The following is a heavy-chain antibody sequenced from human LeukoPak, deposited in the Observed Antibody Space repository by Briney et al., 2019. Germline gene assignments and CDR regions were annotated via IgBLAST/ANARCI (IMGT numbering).Heavy chain of an antibody. Sequence: SQTLSLTCIVSGGSISTNTYYWGWIRLPPGKGLEWIGEIHHRGTTYYNPSLRSRVTISVDTSKNQFSLRLTSVTAADTAVYYCARVTYNGYQHFDYWGQGNLVTVS. J-gene: IGHJ4*02. V-gene: IGHV4-39*07. CDR1: GGSISTNTYY. CDR2: IHHRGTT. CDR3: ARVTYNGYQHFDY. D-gene: IGHD3-10*01.